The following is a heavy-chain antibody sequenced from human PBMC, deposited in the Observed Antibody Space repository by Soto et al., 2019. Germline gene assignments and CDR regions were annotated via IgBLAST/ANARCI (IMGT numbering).Heavy chain of an antibody. Sequence: QVQLVESGGGVVQPGRSLRLSCAASGFTFSSYGMHWVRQAPGKGLEWVAVIWYDGSNKYYADSVKGRFTISRDNSKNTLYLQMNSLRAEDTAGYYCARGRRQNYYYYYGMDVWGQGTTVTVSS. V-gene: IGHV3-33*01. CDR3: ARGRRQNYYYYYGMDV. D-gene: IGHD1-1*01. CDR2: IWYDGSNK. CDR1: GFTFSSYG. J-gene: IGHJ6*02.